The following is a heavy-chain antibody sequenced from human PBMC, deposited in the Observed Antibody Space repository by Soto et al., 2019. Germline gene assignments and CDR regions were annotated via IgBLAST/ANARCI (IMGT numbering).Heavy chain of an antibody. CDR3: ASHTYYYDSSGYPDY. CDR1: GGSISSSSYY. Sequence: SETLSLTCTVSGGSISSSSYYWGWIRQPPGKGLEWIGSIYCSGSTYYNPSLKSRVTISVDTSKNQFSLKLSSVTAADTAVYYCASHTYYYDSSGYPDYWGQGTLVTVSS. CDR2: IYCSGST. J-gene: IGHJ4*02. D-gene: IGHD3-22*01. V-gene: IGHV4-39*01.